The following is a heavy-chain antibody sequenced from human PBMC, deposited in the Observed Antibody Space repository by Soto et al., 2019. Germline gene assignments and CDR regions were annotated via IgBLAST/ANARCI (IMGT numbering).Heavy chain of an antibody. CDR3: ASGIQLWLRRINNGYSG. Sequence: QVQLVQSGAEVKKPESSVKVSCKAPGGTFSTYAISWVRQAPGQGLEWMGGIIPMFGTANYEQRVQERVTITADESKNTVYMALSSLRSEDTAVYFCASGIQLWLRRINNGYSGWGQGTLVTVSS. J-gene: IGHJ4*02. V-gene: IGHV1-69*12. D-gene: IGHD5-18*01. CDR1: GGTFSTYA. CDR2: IIPMFGTA.